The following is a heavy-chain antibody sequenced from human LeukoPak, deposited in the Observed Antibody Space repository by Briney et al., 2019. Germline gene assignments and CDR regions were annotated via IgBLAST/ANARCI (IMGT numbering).Heavy chain of an antibody. CDR2: ISAYNGNT. CDR3: ARSSSIAAAGVNNWFDP. J-gene: IGHJ5*02. V-gene: IGHV1-18*01. CDR1: GYTFTSYG. D-gene: IGHD6-13*01. Sequence: ASVKVSCKASGYTFTSYGISWVRQAPGQGLEWMGWISAYNGNTNYAQKLQGRVTTTTDTSTSTAYKELRSLRSDDTAVYYCARSSSIAAAGVNNWFDPWGQGTLVTVSS.